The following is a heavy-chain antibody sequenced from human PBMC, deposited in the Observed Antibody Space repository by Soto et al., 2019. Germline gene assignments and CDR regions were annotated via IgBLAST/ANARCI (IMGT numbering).Heavy chain of an antibody. CDR2: TYYRSKWYS. V-gene: IGHV6-1*01. J-gene: IGHJ5*02. CDR3: ARDLFDIVVVPAARIWFDP. CDR1: GDSVSSNSAA. D-gene: IGHD2-2*01. Sequence: TLSLTCAISGDSVSSNSAAWNWIRQSPSGGLEWLGRTYYRSKWYSVSAVSVKSRATIKPDTSKNQFSLQLNSVTPEDTAVYYCARDLFDIVVVPAARIWFDPWGQGTLVTVSS.